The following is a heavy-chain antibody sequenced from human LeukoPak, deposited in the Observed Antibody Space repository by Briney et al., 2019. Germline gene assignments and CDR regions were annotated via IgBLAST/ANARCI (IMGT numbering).Heavy chain of an antibody. D-gene: IGHD6-19*01. V-gene: IGHV4-59*01. CDR1: GDSISSDY. J-gene: IGHJ4*02. CDR3: ARTSRGWSFDY. CDR2: MYYSGNT. Sequence: TSETLPLTCIVSGDSISSDYWSWIRQPPGKGLEWIGYMYYSGNTNYNPSLKSRVTISGDTSKNQLSLKLTSVTAADTAVYYCARTSRGWSFDYWGQGTLVTVSS.